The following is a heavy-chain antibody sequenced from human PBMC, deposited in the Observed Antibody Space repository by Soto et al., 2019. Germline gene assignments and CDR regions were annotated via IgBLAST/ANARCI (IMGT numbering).Heavy chain of an antibody. V-gene: IGHV4-59*01. D-gene: IGHD5-12*01. CDR1: GGSINNYY. J-gene: IGHJ4*02. Sequence: PSETLSLTCTVSGGSINNYYWSWIQQPPGKGLEWICYIYYRGSTNYNPSLKSRVTISVDTSKNQFSLKLSSVTTADTAVYYCAIFMGNSVATTYFDYWGQGTLVTVSS. CDR2: IYYRGST. CDR3: AIFMGNSVATTYFDY.